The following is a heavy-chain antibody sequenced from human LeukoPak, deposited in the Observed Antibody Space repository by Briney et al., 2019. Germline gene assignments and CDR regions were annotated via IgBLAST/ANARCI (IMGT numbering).Heavy chain of an antibody. CDR2: IYFSGST. CDR1: GGSISSSSYF. J-gene: IGHJ5*02. CDR3: ARRGSGSYFWFDP. Sequence: SETLSLTCTVSGGSISSSSYFWAWIRQPPGKGLEWIGSIYFSGSTYYNPSLKNRVTISVDTSTNQFSLKLSSVIAADTALYYCARRGSGSYFWFDPWGQGTLVTVSA. V-gene: IGHV4-39*01. D-gene: IGHD3-10*01.